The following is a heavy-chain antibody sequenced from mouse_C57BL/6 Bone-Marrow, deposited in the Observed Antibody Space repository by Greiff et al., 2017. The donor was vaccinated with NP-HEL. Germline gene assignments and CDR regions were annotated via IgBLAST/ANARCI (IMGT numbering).Heavy chain of an antibody. CDR3: ARLLRYTY. V-gene: IGHV1-50*01. CDR1: GYTFTSYW. CDR2: IDPSDSYT. D-gene: IGHD1-1*01. Sequence: QVQLQQPGAELVKPGASVKLSCKASGYTFTSYWMQWVKQRPGQGLEWIGEIDPSDSYTNYHQKFKGKATLTVDTSSSTAYMQLSSLTSEDSAVYYCARLLRYTYWGQGTLVTVSA. J-gene: IGHJ3*01.